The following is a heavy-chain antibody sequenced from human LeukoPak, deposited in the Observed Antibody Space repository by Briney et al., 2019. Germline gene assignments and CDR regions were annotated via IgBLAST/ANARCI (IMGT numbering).Heavy chain of an antibody. V-gene: IGHV3-7*01. CDR3: AGDFCDYYFDC. CDR1: GFTFSSYW. CDR2: IKKDGSEK. D-gene: IGHD2-21*02. J-gene: IGHJ4*02. Sequence: GGSLRLSCAASGFTFSSYWMSWVRQAPGKGLEWVANIKKDGSEKYYVDSVKGRFTICRDDTKTSLYLQMSSLRAEDTVFYCCAGDFCDYYFDCWGQGKLVTVSA.